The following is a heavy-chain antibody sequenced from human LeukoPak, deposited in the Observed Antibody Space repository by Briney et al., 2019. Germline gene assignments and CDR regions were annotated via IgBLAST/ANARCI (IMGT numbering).Heavy chain of an antibody. V-gene: IGHV1-2*02. CDR2: INPNSGGT. CDR3: ARDRLKILYY. D-gene: IGHD2-15*01. Sequence: ASVTVSFKASGYTFTDYYMHWVRQAPGQGREGMGWINPNSGGTNYAQKFQGRVTMTRDTSISTAYMELSRLRSDDTAVYYCARDRLKILYYWGQGTLVTVSS. J-gene: IGHJ4*02. CDR1: GYTFTDYY.